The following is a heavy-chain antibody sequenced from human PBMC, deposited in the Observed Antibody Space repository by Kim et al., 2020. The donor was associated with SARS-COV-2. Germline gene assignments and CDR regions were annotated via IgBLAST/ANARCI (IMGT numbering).Heavy chain of an antibody. V-gene: IGHV4-39*01. CDR3: TSNFSNYRRIWYFDL. CDR2: IYYSGST. CDR1: GGSISSNSHY. J-gene: IGHJ2*01. D-gene: IGHD4-4*01. Sequence: SETLSLTCTVSGGSISSNSHYWGWHRPPPGMGLEWIGNIYYSGSTYYNPSLRSRVTISVDTTKNQFFLKLSTVTAADTAVYYWTSNFSNYRRIWYFDLWG.